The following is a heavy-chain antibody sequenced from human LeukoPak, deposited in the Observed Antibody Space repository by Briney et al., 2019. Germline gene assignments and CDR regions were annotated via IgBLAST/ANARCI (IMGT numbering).Heavy chain of an antibody. D-gene: IGHD2-21*02. CDR3: AKDYEAYCGGDCYSFFDC. CDR2: ISYDGSNK. CDR1: GFTFSSYA. V-gene: IGHV3-30*18. Sequence: PGGSLRLSCAASGFTFSSYAMSWVRQAPGKGLEWVAVISYDGSNKYYADSVKGRFTISRDNSKNTVNLQMNSLRAEDTAVYYCAKDYEAYCGGDCYSFFDCWGQGTLVTVSS. J-gene: IGHJ4*02.